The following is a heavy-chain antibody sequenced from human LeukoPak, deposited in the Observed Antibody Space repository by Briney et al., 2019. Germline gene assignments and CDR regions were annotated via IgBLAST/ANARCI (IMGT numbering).Heavy chain of an antibody. CDR1: GFSFSRFA. CDR3: AKDANYLDSSGYFIPFDY. CDR2: ISGNGLQT. D-gene: IGHD3-22*01. J-gene: IGHJ4*02. Sequence: GGSPRLSRSPSGFSFSRFAMTWVCHLPGKGLEWVSTISGNGLQTFYADSVKGRFSVSRDNSVNIVYLQMDSLRADDSALYYCAKDANYLDSSGYFIPFDYWGPGTLVTVAS. V-gene: IGHV3-23*01.